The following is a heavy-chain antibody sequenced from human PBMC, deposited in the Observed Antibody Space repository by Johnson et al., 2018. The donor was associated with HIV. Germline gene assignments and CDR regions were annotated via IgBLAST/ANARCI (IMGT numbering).Heavy chain of an antibody. CDR1: GFTFSSYG. D-gene: IGHD1-26*01. J-gene: IGHJ3*02. CDR2: ISYDGINK. CDR3: VKDLWCGSYLDVFDI. V-gene: IGHV3-30*18. Sequence: QVQLVESGGGVVQPGRSLRLSCAASGFTFSSYGMDWVRQAPGKGLEWVAVISYDGINKYYADSVQGRFTISRDNSKNTLYLQMNSLRAEDTAVYYCVKDLWCGSYLDVFDIWGQGTMVTVSS.